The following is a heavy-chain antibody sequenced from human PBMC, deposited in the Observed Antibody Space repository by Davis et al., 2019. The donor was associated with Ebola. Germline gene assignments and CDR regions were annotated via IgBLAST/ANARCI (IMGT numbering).Heavy chain of an antibody. Sequence: PAGSLTLSCAAPGFTFSSYAMSWVRHAPGKGLEWVPAISGIGGSTYYADSVKGRFTISRDNSKNTLFLQMNSLRAEDTAVYYCTCSGTSCSLAYYYYGMDVWGKGTTVTVSS. D-gene: IGHD2-15*01. CDR1: GFTFSSYA. V-gene: IGHV3-23*01. J-gene: IGHJ6*04. CDR2: ISGIGGST. CDR3: TCSGTSCSLAYYYYGMDV.